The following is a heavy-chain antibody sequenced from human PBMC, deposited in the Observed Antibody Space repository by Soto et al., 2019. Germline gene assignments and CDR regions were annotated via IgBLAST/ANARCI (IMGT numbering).Heavy chain of an antibody. CDR3: ATSPADSGYYDWLDP. J-gene: IGHJ5*02. V-gene: IGHV1-69*13. D-gene: IGHD3-22*01. CDR1: GGTFSSYS. CDR2: IIPIFGTA. Sequence: ASVNGSCNASGGTFSSYSISWVRQAPGQGLEWMGGIIPIFGTANYAQKFQGRVTITADESTSTAYMELSSLRSEDTAVYYCATSPADSGYYDWLDPWGQGTLVTVSS.